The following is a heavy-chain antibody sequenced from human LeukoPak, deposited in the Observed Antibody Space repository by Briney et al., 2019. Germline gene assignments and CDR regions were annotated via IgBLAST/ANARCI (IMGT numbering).Heavy chain of an antibody. CDR2: ITGTGGTT. Sequence: HPGGSLRLSCAASGFTFNTYAMSWVRQTPEKGLEWVSSITGTGGTTYYADSVKGRFTMSRDNSKNTLYLHLSSLRAGDTAVYYCVKECNYYDFDYWGQGTLVTVSS. CDR1: GFTFNTYA. J-gene: IGHJ4*02. CDR3: VKECNYYDFDY. D-gene: IGHD4-11*01. V-gene: IGHV3-23*01.